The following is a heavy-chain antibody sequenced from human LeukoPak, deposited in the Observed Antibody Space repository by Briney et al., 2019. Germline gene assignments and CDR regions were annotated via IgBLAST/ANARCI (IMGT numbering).Heavy chain of an antibody. V-gene: IGHV3-30-3*01. J-gene: IGHJ6*04. D-gene: IGHD6-19*01. CDR1: GFTFSSYA. CDR3: ARGRVAVAKHYYYYYGMDV. Sequence: GGSLRLSCAASGFTFSSYAMNWVRQAPGKGLEWVAVISYDGSNKYYADSVKGRFTISRDNSKNTLYLQMNSLRAEDTAVYYCARGRVAVAKHYYYYYGMDVWGKGTTVTVSS. CDR2: ISYDGSNK.